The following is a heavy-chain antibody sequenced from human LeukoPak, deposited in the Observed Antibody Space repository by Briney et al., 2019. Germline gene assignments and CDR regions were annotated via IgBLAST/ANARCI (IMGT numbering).Heavy chain of an antibody. J-gene: IGHJ4*02. CDR2: ITSSGRYI. CDR1: GFTFSSYS. V-gene: IGHV3-21*01. CDR3: TRVTNSGYDSGNFDY. Sequence: GGSLRLSCAASGFTFSSYSMNWVRQAPGKGLEWVSSITSSGRYIYYADSVKGRFTISRDNAKKSLFLQMNSLRAEDTAVYYCTRVTNSGYDSGNFDYWGQGTLVTVSS. D-gene: IGHD5-12*01.